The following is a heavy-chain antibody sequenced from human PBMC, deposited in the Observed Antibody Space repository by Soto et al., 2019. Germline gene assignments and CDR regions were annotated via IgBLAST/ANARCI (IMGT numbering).Heavy chain of an antibody. J-gene: IGHJ3*01. D-gene: IGHD6-13*01. CDR1: GGSISSGGYS. Sequence: QLQLQESGSGLVKPSQTLSLTCAVYGGSISSGGYSWSWIRQPPGKGLEWIGYISHSGRNYYNPSLKSRVNILVDRSKNQFFLRLSSVTAADTAVYYCARGGAAGGAFDVWGQGTMVIVSS. CDR3: ARGGAAGGAFDV. V-gene: IGHV4-30-2*01. CDR2: ISHSGRN.